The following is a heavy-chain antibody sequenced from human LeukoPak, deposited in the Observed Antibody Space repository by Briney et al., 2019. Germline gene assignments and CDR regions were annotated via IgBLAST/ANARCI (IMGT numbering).Heavy chain of an antibody. CDR1: GFTFSTYW. V-gene: IGHV3-7*01. Sequence: GGSLRLSCAASGFTFSTYWMSWVRQAPGKGLEWVANIKEDGSEINYADSVRGRFTISRDNAKNSLYLQMNSLRAEDTAVYYCAKDWSGSDYFDYWGQGTLVTVSS. CDR3: AKDWSGSDYFDY. J-gene: IGHJ4*02. CDR2: IKEDGSEI. D-gene: IGHD1-14*01.